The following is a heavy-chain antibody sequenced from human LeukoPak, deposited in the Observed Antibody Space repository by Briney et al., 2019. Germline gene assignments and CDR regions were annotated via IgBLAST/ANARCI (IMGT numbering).Heavy chain of an antibody. Sequence: GGSLRLSCAASGFTFSSYAMSWVRQAPGKGLEWVSAISGSGGSTYYADSVKGRFTISRDNSKNTLYLQMNSLRAEDTAVYYCVQSRADFWSGYNYFDYWGQGTLVTVSS. CDR3: VQSRADFWSGYNYFDY. D-gene: IGHD3-3*01. CDR1: GFTFSSYA. CDR2: ISGSGGST. J-gene: IGHJ4*02. V-gene: IGHV3-23*01.